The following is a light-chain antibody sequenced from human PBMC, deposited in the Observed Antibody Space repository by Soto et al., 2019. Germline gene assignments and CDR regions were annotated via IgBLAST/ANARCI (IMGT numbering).Light chain of an antibody. CDR2: GAS. CDR1: QSVSSSY. CDR3: QQYGSSPPTIT. Sequence: EIVLTQSPGTLSLSPGERATLSCRASQSVSSSYLAWYQQKPGQAPRLLIYGASSRATGIPDRFSGSGSGTDFTLTISRLEPEDVAVYYCQQYGSSPPTITFGQGTKVDNK. V-gene: IGKV3-20*01. J-gene: IGKJ1*01.